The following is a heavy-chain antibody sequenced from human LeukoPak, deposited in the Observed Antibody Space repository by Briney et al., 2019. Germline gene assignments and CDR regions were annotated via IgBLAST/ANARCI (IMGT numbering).Heavy chain of an antibody. D-gene: IGHD5-24*01. CDR3: ARDADGYED. J-gene: IGHJ4*02. CDR2: IKEDGSED. Sequence: PGGSLRLSCAASGFTFSRAWMSWVRQAPGKGLEWVANIKEDGSEDYYADSAKGRFAISKDNAKNSLYLQMNNLRAEDTAMYYCARDADGYEDWGQGTLVIVSS. CDR1: GFTFSRAW. V-gene: IGHV3-7*01.